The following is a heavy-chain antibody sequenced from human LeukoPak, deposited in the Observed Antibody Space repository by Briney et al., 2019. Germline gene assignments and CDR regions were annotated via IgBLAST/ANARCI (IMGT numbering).Heavy chain of an antibody. D-gene: IGHD7-27*01. V-gene: IGHV4-38-2*02. CDR1: GYSISSGYL. J-gene: IGHJ4*02. Sequence: SETLSLTCTVSGYSISSGYLWGWIRQPPGKGLEWIGSIDGSGTSYYNPSLKSRVTISVDTSKNQFSVKMYSVTAADTAVFYCARQRGWGFGSYFDYWGRGTLVTVSS. CDR3: ARQRGWGFGSYFDY. CDR2: IDGSGTS.